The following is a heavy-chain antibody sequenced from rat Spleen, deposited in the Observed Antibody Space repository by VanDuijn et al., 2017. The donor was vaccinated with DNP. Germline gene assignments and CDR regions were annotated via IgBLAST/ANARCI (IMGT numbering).Heavy chain of an antibody. CDR2: IYTGSGGT. CDR1: GYTFTSYY. V-gene: IGHV1-43*01. Sequence: QVQLQQSGAEVAKPGSSVKISCKASGYTFTSYYIAWIKQATGQGLEYIGYIYTGSGGTNYNEKFKGKATLTVAKSSSTAFMQLSSLTPDDSAVYYCARSGYYAMDVWGQGTSVTVSS. CDR3: ARSGYYAMDV. J-gene: IGHJ4*01.